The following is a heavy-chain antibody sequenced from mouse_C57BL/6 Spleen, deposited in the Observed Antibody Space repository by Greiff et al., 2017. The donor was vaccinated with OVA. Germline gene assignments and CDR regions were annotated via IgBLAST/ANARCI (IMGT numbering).Heavy chain of an antibody. D-gene: IGHD1-1*01. CDR1: GFTFSSYA. V-gene: IGHV5-4*03. J-gene: IGHJ2*01. CDR3: ASYYYGSSYYFDY. Sequence: EVKVVESGGGLVKPGGSLKLSCAASGFTFSSYAMSWVRQTPEKRLEWVATISDGGSYTYYPDNVKGRFTISRDNAKNNLYLQMSHLKSEDTAMYYCASYYYGSSYYFDYWGQGTTLTVSS. CDR2: ISDGGSYT.